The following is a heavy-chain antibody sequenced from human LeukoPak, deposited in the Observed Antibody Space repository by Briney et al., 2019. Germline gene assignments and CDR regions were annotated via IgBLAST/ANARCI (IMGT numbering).Heavy chain of an antibody. CDR1: GDTPHSHA. CDR2: IIPAFGTA. V-gene: IGHV1-69*06. D-gene: IGHD1-7*01. CDR3: ARDYNWNFANSSPFDY. J-gene: IGHJ4*02. Sequence: SVKVSCKSSGDTPHSHAISWVRQAPGQGLEWMGRIIPAFGTADYAQKFQGRVTITADKSTRTAYMEMSSLRSEDTAVYYCARDYNWNFANSSPFDYWGQGTLVTVSS.